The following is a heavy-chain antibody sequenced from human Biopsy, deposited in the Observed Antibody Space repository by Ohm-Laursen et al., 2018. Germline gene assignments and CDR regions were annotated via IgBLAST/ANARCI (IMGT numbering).Heavy chain of an antibody. CDR2: ITPTGVT. CDR1: GGSIDFKY. J-gene: IGHJ4*02. V-gene: IGHV4-4*07. Sequence: PGTLSLTCSVSGGSIDFKYWTWIRQSADKGLEWIGRITPTGVTHYNPSLESRVTMSLDTSKKLFSLKLSSVTAADTAMYYCARELMEYYDSSGYFDHWGQGSLVTVSS. CDR3: ARELMEYYDSSGYFDH. D-gene: IGHD3-22*01.